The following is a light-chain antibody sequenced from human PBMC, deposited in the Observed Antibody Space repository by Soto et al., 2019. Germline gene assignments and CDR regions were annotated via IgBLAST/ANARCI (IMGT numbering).Light chain of an antibody. J-gene: IGLJ3*02. V-gene: IGLV6-57*03. CDR1: SGSIASNY. Sequence: NFMLTQPHSVSESPGKTVIISCTRSSGSIASNYVQWYQQRPGSAPTIVIYEDNQRPSGVPDRFSGSVGSSSNSASLTISGLKTEDEADYYCHSYESNNVVFGGGTKLTVL. CDR2: EDN. CDR3: HSYESNNVV.